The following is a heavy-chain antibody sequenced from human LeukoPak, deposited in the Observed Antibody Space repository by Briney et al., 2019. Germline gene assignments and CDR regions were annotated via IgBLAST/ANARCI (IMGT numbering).Heavy chain of an antibody. Sequence: SETLSLTCTDSGGSISRGSYYWSWIRQPAGKGLEWIVRIYTSGSTNDNPSLNSRLTISVDTYKNQFSLKLRSVTGAGTAVYYSARVPYYDFWSGSHDYWGQGTLVTVSS. D-gene: IGHD3-3*01. V-gene: IGHV4-61*02. J-gene: IGHJ4*02. CDR1: GGSISRGSYY. CDR3: ARVPYYDFWSGSHDY. CDR2: IYTSGST.